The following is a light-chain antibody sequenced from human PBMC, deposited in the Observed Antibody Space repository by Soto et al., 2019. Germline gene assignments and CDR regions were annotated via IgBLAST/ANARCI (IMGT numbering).Light chain of an antibody. V-gene: IGKV1-33*01. CDR2: DAS. Sequence: DIQMTQSPSSLSASVGDRLTITCQASQDITNYLSWYQQKPGRAPKLLIYDASTLETGVPSRFSGSKSGTDFTFTISSLQPEDIATYYCQQYHHLPWTFGQGTKVEVK. CDR1: QDITNY. J-gene: IGKJ1*01. CDR3: QQYHHLPWT.